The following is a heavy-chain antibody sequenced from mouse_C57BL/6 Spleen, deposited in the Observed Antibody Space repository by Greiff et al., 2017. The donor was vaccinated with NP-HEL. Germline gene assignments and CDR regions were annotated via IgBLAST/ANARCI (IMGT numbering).Heavy chain of an antibody. V-gene: IGHV1-59*01. CDR2: IDPSDSYT. D-gene: IGHD1-1*01. CDR1: GYTFTSYW. CDR3: ARMGHYYGRDY. J-gene: IGHJ2*01. Sequence: VQLQQPGAELVRPGTSVKLSCKASGYTFTSYWMHWVKQRPGQGLEWIGVIDPSDSYTNYNQKFKGKATLTVDTSSSTAYMQLSSLTSEDSAVYYCARMGHYYGRDYWGQGTTLTVSS.